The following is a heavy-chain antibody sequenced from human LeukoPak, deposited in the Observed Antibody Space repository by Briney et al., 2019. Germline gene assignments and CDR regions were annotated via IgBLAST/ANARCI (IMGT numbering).Heavy chain of an antibody. J-gene: IGHJ4*02. Sequence: GGSLRLSCAASGFTFDDYGMSWVRQAPGKGLEWVSGINWNGGRTGYADSVKGRFTISRDNAKNSLFLQMNSLRAEDTALYYCARGHGCSGYYQEADYWGQGTLVTVSS. CDR1: GFTFDDYG. CDR2: INWNGGRT. CDR3: ARGHGCSGYYQEADY. D-gene: IGHD3-22*01. V-gene: IGHV3-20*04.